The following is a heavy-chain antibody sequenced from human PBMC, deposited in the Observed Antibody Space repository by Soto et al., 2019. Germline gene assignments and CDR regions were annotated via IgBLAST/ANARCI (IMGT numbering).Heavy chain of an antibody. J-gene: IGHJ6*02. V-gene: IGHV3-21*01. CDR2: ISSSSSYI. CDR1: GFTFSSYS. CDR3: ARSRGDSFDYVWGSYRPDGMDV. D-gene: IGHD3-16*02. Sequence: PGGSLRLSCAASGFTFSSYSMNWVRQAPGKGLEWVSSISSSSSYIYYADSVKGRFTISRDNAKNSLYLQMNSLRAEDTAVYYCARSRGDSFDYVWGSYRPDGMDVWGQGTTVTVSS.